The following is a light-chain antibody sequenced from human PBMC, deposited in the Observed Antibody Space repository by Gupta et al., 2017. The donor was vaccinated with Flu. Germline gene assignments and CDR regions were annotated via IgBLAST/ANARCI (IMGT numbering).Light chain of an antibody. CDR2: TAS. Sequence: SVGDRITITCRASQGIGNDLGWYQQKPGKAPKRLIFTASSLESGVPPRFTGRGSGTEFTLTISGLQPEDFATYYCLQHNKYPLTFGGGTKVEIK. J-gene: IGKJ4*01. CDR1: QGIGND. V-gene: IGKV1-17*01. CDR3: LQHNKYPLT.